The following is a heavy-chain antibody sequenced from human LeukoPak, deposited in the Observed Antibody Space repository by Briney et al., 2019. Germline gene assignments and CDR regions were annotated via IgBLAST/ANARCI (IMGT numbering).Heavy chain of an antibody. Sequence: SETLSLTCTVSGGFISSYYWSWIRQPPGKGLEWIGYIYYSGSTNYNPSLKSRVTISVDTSKNQFSLKLSSVTAADTAVYYCARDPRVGYFDYWGQGTLVTVSS. J-gene: IGHJ4*02. V-gene: IGHV4-59*01. CDR3: ARDPRVGYFDY. CDR2: IYYSGST. CDR1: GGFISSYY.